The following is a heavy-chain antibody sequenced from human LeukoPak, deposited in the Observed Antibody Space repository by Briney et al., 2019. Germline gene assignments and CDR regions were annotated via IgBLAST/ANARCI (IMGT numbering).Heavy chain of an antibody. Sequence: GRSLRLSCAASGFTFSSYGMHWVRQAPGKGLEWVAVISYDGSNKYYADSMKGRFTISRDNSKNTLYLQMNSLRAEDTAVYYCANTPPYYGDILTGPPAFDPWGQGTLVTVSS. CDR3: ANTPPYYGDILTGPPAFDP. V-gene: IGHV3-30*18. D-gene: IGHD3-9*01. J-gene: IGHJ5*02. CDR1: GFTFSSYG. CDR2: ISYDGSNK.